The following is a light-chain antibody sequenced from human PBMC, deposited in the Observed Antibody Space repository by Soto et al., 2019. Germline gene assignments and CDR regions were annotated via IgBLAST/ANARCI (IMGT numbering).Light chain of an antibody. CDR1: QSISSW. Sequence: DIQMTQSPSTLSASVGDRVTMTCRASQSISSWLAWYQQKPGKAPKLLIYKASSLESGVPSRFSGSGSGTEFTLTISSLQPDDFATYYCQQSFTFGPGTKVDIK. CDR2: KAS. CDR3: QQSFT. V-gene: IGKV1-5*03. J-gene: IGKJ3*01.